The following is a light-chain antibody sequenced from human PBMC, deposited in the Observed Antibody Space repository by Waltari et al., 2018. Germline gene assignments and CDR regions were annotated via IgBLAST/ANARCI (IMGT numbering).Light chain of an antibody. CDR2: DAS. J-gene: IGKJ4*01. Sequence: EIVLTQSPATLSLSPGERATLSCRASQSVSSYLAWYQQKPGQAPRLLIYDASNRATGLPARVSCSGSVTDFTLTISSLETEDFAVYYCQQRSNWPLTFGGGTKVEIK. CDR1: QSVSSY. CDR3: QQRSNWPLT. V-gene: IGKV3-11*01.